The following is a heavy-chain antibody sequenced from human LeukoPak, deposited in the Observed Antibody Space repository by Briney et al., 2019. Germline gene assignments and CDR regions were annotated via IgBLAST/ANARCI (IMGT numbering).Heavy chain of an antibody. J-gene: IGHJ4*02. CDR2: IYYSGST. D-gene: IGHD6-13*01. V-gene: IGHV4-59*01. CDR3: AREVVAAAGTVDY. Sequence: SETLSLTCTVSGDSISSYYWSWIRQPPGKGLEWIGYIYYSGSTNYSPSLTSRVTISVDTSKNQFSLKLNSVTAADTAVYYCAREVVAAAGTVDYWGQGTLVTVSS. CDR1: GDSISSYY.